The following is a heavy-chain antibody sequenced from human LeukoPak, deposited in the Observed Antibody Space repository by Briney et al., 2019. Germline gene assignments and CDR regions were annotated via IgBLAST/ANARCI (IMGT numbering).Heavy chain of an antibody. CDR2: IKQGGSEK. CDR3: ARGQSWAFDF. J-gene: IGHJ4*02. D-gene: IGHD1-26*01. Sequence: GGSLRLSCAASGFTFSTYWMSWVRQPPGKGLQWVVNIKQGGSEKYYVDSVKGRFTISRDNAKNSVELQMNSLRVEDTAVYYCARGQSWAFDFWGQGTLVTVSS. CDR1: GFTFSTYW. V-gene: IGHV3-7*03.